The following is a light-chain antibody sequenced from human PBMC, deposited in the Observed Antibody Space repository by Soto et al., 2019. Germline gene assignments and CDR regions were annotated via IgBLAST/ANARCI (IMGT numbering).Light chain of an antibody. Sequence: EIVMTQSPATLSVSPGERATLSCRASQSVSSNLAWYQQKPGQAPRLLIYGASNRATGIPARFSGSGSGTDFTLTISGLEPADLGVYYCQQRHNWPITFGQGTRLEIK. J-gene: IGKJ5*01. CDR3: QQRHNWPIT. CDR1: QSVSSN. V-gene: IGKV3D-15*01. CDR2: GAS.